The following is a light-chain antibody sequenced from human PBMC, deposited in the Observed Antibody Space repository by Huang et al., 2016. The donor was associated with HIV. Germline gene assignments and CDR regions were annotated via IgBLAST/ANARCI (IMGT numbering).Light chain of an antibody. Sequence: DIVMTQSPDSLTVSLGERATINCKSSQSVLYRSNNKNYLAWYQQKPGQSPKLLFYWASTRESGVPDRLSGSGSGTDFTLTIISLQAEDVAVYYCQQYFSSPPTFGQGTKVEIK. V-gene: IGKV4-1*01. J-gene: IGKJ1*01. CDR1: QSVLYRSNNKNY. CDR3: QQYFSSPPT. CDR2: WAS.